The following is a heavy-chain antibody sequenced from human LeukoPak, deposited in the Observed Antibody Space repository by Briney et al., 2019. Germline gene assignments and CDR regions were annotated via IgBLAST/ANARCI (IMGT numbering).Heavy chain of an antibody. CDR2: ISYDGSNK. V-gene: IGHV3-30-3*01. Sequence: SLRLSCAASGFPFSSYAMHWVRPAPGKGLEWVAVISYDGSNKYYADSVKGRFTISRDNSKNTLYLQMNSLRAEDTAVYYCARDRITIFGVAINYYFDYWGQGTLVTVSS. D-gene: IGHD3-3*01. CDR1: GFPFSSYA. CDR3: ARDRITIFGVAINYYFDY. J-gene: IGHJ4*02.